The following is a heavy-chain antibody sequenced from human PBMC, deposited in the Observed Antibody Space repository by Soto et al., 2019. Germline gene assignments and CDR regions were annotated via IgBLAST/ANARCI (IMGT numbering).Heavy chain of an antibody. CDR1: GYTFIGYY. J-gene: IGHJ6*02. V-gene: IGHV1-2*02. Sequence: ASVKVSCKAFGYTFIGYYMYWVRQAPGQGLEWMGWINPRSGDTKYPRKFQGRVTMTRDTSISTAYMELSRLRSDDTAVYYCARDFYYYGLDVWGQGTTVTVSS. CDR3: ARDFYYYGLDV. CDR2: INPRSGDT.